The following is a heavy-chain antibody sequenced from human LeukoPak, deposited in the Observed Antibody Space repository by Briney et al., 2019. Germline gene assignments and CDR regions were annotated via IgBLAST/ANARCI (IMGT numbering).Heavy chain of an antibody. CDR3: ARGGDYYGSGSYFVRYNWFDP. V-gene: IGHV1-2*02. J-gene: IGHJ5*02. CDR2: TNPNSGGT. CDR1: GYTFTGYY. Sequence: GASVKVSCKASGYTFTGYYMHWVRQAPGQGLEWMGWTNPNSGGTNYAQKFKGRVTMTRDTSISTAYMEMSRLRSDDTAVYYCARGGDYYGSGSYFVRYNWFDPWGQGTLVTVSS. D-gene: IGHD3-10*01.